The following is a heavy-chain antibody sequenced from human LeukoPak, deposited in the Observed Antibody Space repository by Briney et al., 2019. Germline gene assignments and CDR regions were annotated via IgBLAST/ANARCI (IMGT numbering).Heavy chain of an antibody. J-gene: IGHJ6*02. CDR1: GFTFSSYG. CDR3: ARRDTNRLGLSIVASDYYYYGMDV. Sequence: PGGSLRLSCAASGFTFSSYGMNWVRQAPGKGLEWVSYISSSSSTIYYADSVKGRFTISRDNAKNSLYLQMNSLRAEDTAVYYCARRDTNRLGLSIVASDYYYYGMDVWGQGTTVTVSS. V-gene: IGHV3-48*04. CDR2: ISSSSSTI. D-gene: IGHD3-16*01.